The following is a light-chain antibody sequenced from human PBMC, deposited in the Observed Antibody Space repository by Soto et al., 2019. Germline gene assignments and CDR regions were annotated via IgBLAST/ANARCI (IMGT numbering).Light chain of an antibody. V-gene: IGKV3D-15*01. Sequence: VMSRSTATLSVTPWEGATLSCRASQGIGDTLAWYQHKPGQTPRLVIYDASSRATGIPDRFSGSGSGTDFTLTISSLQPEDFATYYCQQSYSTPLTFGGGSKVDI. J-gene: IGKJ4*01. CDR1: QGIGDT. CDR2: DAS. CDR3: QQSYSTPLT.